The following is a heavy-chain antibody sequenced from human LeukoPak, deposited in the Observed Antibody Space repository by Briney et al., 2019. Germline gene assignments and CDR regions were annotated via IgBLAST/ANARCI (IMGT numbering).Heavy chain of an antibody. D-gene: IGHD3-22*01. CDR2: IIPIFGTA. CDR3: AIKPHYYDSSGPVDY. V-gene: IGHV1-69*05. J-gene: IGHJ4*02. Sequence: GASVKVSCKASVGTFSSYAISWVRQAPGQGLEWMGRIIPIFGTANYAQKFQGRVTITTDESTSTAYMELSSLRSEDTAVYYCAIKPHYYDSSGPVDYWGQGTLVTVSS. CDR1: VGTFSSYA.